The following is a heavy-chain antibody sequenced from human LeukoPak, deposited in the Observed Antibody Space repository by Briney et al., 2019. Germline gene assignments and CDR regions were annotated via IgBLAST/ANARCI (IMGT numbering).Heavy chain of an antibody. CDR1: GFTFSSYA. D-gene: IGHD2-2*01. CDR3: ARDSRYCSSTSCEDYFDY. J-gene: IGHJ4*02. V-gene: IGHV3-74*01. Sequence: GGSLRLSCAASGFTFSSYAMSWVRQAPGKGLVWVSRINSDGSSTSYADSVKGRFTISRDNAKNTLYLQMNSLRAEDTAVYYCARDSRYCSSTSCEDYFDYWGQGTLVTVSS. CDR2: INSDGSST.